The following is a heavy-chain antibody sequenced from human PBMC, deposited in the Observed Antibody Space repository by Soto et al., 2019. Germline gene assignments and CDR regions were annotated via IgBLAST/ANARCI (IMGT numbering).Heavy chain of an antibody. J-gene: IGHJ4*02. Sequence: GGSLRLSCAGSGFTFSSYAVSWVRQAPGKGLEWVSGIDGSGDYTYYADSVKGRFTISRDNSKNTMYMQMNSLRAEDTAIYYCAKPRGSTSWPFDYWGQGTLVTVSS. CDR1: GFTFSSYA. V-gene: IGHV3-23*01. D-gene: IGHD6-13*01. CDR3: AKPRGSTSWPFDY. CDR2: IDGSGDYT.